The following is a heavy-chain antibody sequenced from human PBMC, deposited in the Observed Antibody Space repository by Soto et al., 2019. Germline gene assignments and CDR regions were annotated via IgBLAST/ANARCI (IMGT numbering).Heavy chain of an antibody. CDR1: GYTFTGCY. CDR3: ARDPFWSGYFHYGMDV. CDR2: INPNSGGT. V-gene: IGHV1-2*02. J-gene: IGHJ6*02. D-gene: IGHD3-3*01. Sequence: ASVKVSCKASGYTFTGCYMHCVRQAPGQELEWMGWINPNSGGTNYAQKFQGRVTMTRDTSISTAYMELSRLRSDDTAVYYCARDPFWSGYFHYGMDVWGQGTTVTVSS.